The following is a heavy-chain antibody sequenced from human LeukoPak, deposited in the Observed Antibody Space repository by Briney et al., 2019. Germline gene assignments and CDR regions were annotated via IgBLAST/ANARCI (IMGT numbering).Heavy chain of an antibody. CDR2: IHYTGIT. Sequence: PSETLSLACQVSGGSVNCSSCFWGWIRQPPGKGLEWLGSIHYTGITNDNPSLKSRVTTSVDTSQNHFSLRLKSVTAADTAVYYCVRSSQFDPAFDSWGQGTLSASPQ. J-gene: IGHJ4*02. V-gene: IGHV4-39*07. CDR1: GGSVNCSSCF. D-gene: IGHD5-24*01. CDR3: VRSSQFDPAFDS.